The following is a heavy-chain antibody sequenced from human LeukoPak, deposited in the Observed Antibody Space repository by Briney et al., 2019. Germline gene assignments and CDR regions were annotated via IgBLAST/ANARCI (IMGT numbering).Heavy chain of an antibody. CDR2: IIPILDIA. D-gene: IGHD5-24*01. CDR3: ATWDGYLIARREGLDY. J-gene: IGHJ4*02. V-gene: IGHV1-69*04. CDR1: GDTFTNYA. Sequence: GASVKVSCKASGDTFTNYAISWVRQAPGQGLEWMGRIIPILDIANYAQKFQGRVTITADRSTTTAYLELSSLRSEDTAVYYCATWDGYLIARREGLDYWGQGTLVTVSS.